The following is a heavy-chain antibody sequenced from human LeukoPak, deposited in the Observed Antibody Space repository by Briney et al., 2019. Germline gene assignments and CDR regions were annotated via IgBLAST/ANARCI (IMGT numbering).Heavy chain of an antibody. CDR1: GGSISSGGYY. CDR3: AREHGVLLWFGELWGAFDI. V-gene: IGHV4-31*03. Sequence: SETLSLTCTVSGGSISSGGYYWSWIRQHPGKGLEWIGYIYYSGSTYYNPSLKSRVTISVDTSKHQFSLKLSSVTAADTAVYYCAREHGVLLWFGELWGAFDIWGQGTMVTVSS. D-gene: IGHD3-10*01. J-gene: IGHJ3*02. CDR2: IYYSGST.